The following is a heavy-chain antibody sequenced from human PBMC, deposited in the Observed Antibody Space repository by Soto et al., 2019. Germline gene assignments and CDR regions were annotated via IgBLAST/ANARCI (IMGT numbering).Heavy chain of an antibody. CDR1: GGSISSYY. CDR3: ASGYYESSGYYYGDAFDI. Sequence: PSETLSLTCTVSGGSISSYYWSWIRQPAGKGLEWIGRIYTSGSTNYNPSLKSRVTMSVDTSKNQFSLKLSSVTAADTAVYYCASGYYESSGYYYGDAFDIWGQGTMVTVS. CDR2: IYTSGST. J-gene: IGHJ3*02. V-gene: IGHV4-4*07. D-gene: IGHD3-22*01.